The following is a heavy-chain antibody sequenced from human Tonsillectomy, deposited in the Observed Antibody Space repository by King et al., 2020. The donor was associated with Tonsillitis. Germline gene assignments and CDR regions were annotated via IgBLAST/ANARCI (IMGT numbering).Heavy chain of an antibody. CDR2: ISARGDWT. Sequence: QLVQSGGGLVQPGGSLRLSCAASGFSFSTYAMSWVRQAPGKGLEWVSSISARGDWTYYADSVKGRFTISKDTSKNTVHLQLNSLTADDTAIYYCAKDGGEWHKCYDYWGQGTLVSVSS. CDR3: AKDGGEWHKCYDY. D-gene: IGHD3-10*01. CDR1: GFSFSTYA. J-gene: IGHJ4*02. V-gene: IGHV3-23*04.